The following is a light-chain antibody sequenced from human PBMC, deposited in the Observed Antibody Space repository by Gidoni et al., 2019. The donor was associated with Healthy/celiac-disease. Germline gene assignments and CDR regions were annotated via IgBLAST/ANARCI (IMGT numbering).Light chain of an antibody. Sequence: EIVMTQSPATLSVSPAERATLSCRARQSVSSNLAWYQQKPGQAPRLLISGASTRATGIPARFSGSGSGTDFTLTISSLQSEDFAVYYCQQYNNWPPTFGQGTRLEIK. CDR3: QQYNNWPPT. J-gene: IGKJ5*01. CDR1: QSVSSN. CDR2: GAS. V-gene: IGKV3-15*01.